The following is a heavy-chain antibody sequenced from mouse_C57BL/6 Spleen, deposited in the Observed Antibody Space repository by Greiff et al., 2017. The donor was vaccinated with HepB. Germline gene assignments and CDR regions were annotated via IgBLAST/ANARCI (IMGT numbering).Heavy chain of an antibody. J-gene: IGHJ3*01. CDR1: GFTFSSYA. Sequence: DVMLVESGEGLVKPGGSLKLSCAASGFTFSSYAMSWVRQTPEKRLEWVAYISSGGDYIYYADTVKGRFTISRDNARNTLYLQMSSLKSEDTAMYYCTRNWFSFAYWGQGTLVTVSA. D-gene: IGHD4-1*01. V-gene: IGHV5-9-1*02. CDR3: TRNWFSFAY. CDR2: ISSGGDYI.